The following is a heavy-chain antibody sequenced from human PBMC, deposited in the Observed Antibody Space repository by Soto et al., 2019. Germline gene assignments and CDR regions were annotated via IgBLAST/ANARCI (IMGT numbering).Heavy chain of an antibody. V-gene: IGHV1-18*01. Sequence: QVHLVQSGAEVKTPGASVKVSCKASGYTFSSYGITWVRQAPGQGLEWMGWISGYNGNKNYAQKFQARVTMTTDTSTNPAYMEPRSLRSDDTAVYYCARRDPQPDCFDYWGQGTLVTVSS. CDR1: GYTFSSYG. CDR3: ARRDPQPDCFDY. D-gene: IGHD2-2*01. CDR2: ISGYNGNK. J-gene: IGHJ4*02.